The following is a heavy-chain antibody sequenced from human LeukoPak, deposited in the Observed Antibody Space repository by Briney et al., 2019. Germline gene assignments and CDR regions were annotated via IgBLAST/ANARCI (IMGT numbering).Heavy chain of an antibody. CDR1: GFTFSSYA. J-gene: IGHJ5*02. D-gene: IGHD2-2*01. CDR3: AKEPREYCSSTSCPNWIDP. CDR2: MSGSGGTT. V-gene: IGHV3-23*01. Sequence: PGGPLRLSCAASGFTFSSYAMSWVRQAPGKGLEWVSSMSGSGGTTYYADSVKGRFTISRDNSKNTLYLQMSSLRAEDTAVYYCAKEPREYCSSTSCPNWIDPWGQGTLVTVSS.